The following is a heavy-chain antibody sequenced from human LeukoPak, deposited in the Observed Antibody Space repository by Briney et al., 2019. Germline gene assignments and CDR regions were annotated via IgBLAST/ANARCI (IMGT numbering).Heavy chain of an antibody. CDR2: IYHSGST. Sequence: PSQTLSLTCAVSGGSISSGGYSWSWSREPPGKGLGWIGNIYHSGSTYYKPSLKSRVTISVDRSKNQFSLKMSSVTAADTAVYYCARGYYDILTGYYGWFDPWGQGTLVTVSS. V-gene: IGHV4-30-2*01. CDR3: ARGYYDILTGYYGWFDP. J-gene: IGHJ5*02. CDR1: GGSISSGGYS. D-gene: IGHD3-9*01.